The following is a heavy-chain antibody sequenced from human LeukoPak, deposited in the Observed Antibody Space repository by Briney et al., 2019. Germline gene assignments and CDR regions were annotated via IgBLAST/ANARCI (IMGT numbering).Heavy chain of an antibody. CDR2: ISSSSSYI. V-gene: IGHV3-21*04. CDR1: GFTFSNSN. Sequence: GGSLRLSCAASGFTFSNSNMNWVRQAPGKGLEWVSSISSSSSYIYYADSVKGRFTISRDNAKNSLYLQMNSLRAEDMALYYCAKDMSYGGYSGYDYWGQGTLVTVSS. J-gene: IGHJ4*02. D-gene: IGHD5-12*01. CDR3: AKDMSYGGYSGYDY.